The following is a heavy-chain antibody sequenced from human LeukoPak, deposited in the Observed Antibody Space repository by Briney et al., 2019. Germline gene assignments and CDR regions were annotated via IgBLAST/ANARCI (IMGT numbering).Heavy chain of an antibody. J-gene: IGHJ4*02. D-gene: IGHD2-15*01. V-gene: IGHV1-18*01. CDR3: ARVCSGGSCYYSDS. Sequence: QKFQGRVTMTTDTSTSTAYMELRSLRSDDTAIYYCARVCSGGSCYYSDSWGQGTLVTVSS.